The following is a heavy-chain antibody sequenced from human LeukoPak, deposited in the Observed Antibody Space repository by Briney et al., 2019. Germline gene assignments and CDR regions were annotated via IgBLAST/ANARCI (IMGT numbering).Heavy chain of an antibody. Sequence: SQTLSLTCTVSGGSISNGTYYWSWIRQPAGKGLEWIGRMYSSGSTNYNPSLKSRVTISVDTSKNQFSLKLSSVTAADTAVYYCAREVAGGVYFDYWGQGTLVTVSS. CDR2: MYSSGST. D-gene: IGHD2-15*01. V-gene: IGHV4-61*02. CDR3: AREVAGGVYFDY. CDR1: GGSISNGTYY. J-gene: IGHJ4*02.